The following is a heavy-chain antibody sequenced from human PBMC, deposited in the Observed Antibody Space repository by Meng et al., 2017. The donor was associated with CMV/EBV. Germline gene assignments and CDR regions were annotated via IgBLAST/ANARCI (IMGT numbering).Heavy chain of an antibody. Sequence: SETLSLTCAVYGGSFSGYYWSWIRQPPGKGPEWIGEINHSGSTNYNPSLKSRVTISVDTSKNQFSLKLSSVTAADTAVYYCARGHRRGVVATPFDYWGQGTLVTVSS. CDR3: ARGHRRGVVATPFDY. J-gene: IGHJ4*02. CDR1: GGSFSGYY. D-gene: IGHD5-12*01. V-gene: IGHV4-34*01. CDR2: INHSGST.